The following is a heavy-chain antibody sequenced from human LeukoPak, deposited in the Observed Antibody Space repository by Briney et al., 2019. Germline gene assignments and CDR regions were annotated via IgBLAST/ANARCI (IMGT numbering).Heavy chain of an antibody. CDR3: VKGGIAAADNYFDY. D-gene: IGHD6-13*01. V-gene: IGHV3-64D*06. CDR1: GFTFRSYA. Sequence: GGSLRLSCSASGFTFRSYAMHWVHQAPGKGLEYVSAISGNGDSTYYADSVKGTFTISRDNSKNTLYLHMSSLRAEDTAVYYCVKGGIAAADNYFDYWGQGTLVTVSS. J-gene: IGHJ4*02. CDR2: ISGNGDST.